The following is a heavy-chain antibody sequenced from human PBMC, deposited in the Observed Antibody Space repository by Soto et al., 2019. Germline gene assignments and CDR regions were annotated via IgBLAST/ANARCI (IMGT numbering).Heavy chain of an antibody. CDR2: INSDASST. V-gene: IGHV3-74*01. D-gene: IGHD1-26*01. CDR1: GFTFNIYW. J-gene: IGHJ6*02. Sequence: EVQLVESGGGLVQPGGSLRLSCAASGFTFNIYWMHWVRQAPGKGLVWVSRINSDASSTNYADSVKGRFTISRDNAKNTLDRQMNSLRVEDTAGYYGARGVRRGSYPYYYYARDVWGQGTRSPSP. CDR3: ARGVRRGSYPYYYYARDV.